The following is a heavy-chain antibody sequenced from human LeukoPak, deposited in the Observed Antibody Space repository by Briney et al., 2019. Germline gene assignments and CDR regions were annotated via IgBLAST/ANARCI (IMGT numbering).Heavy chain of an antibody. CDR3: ARRYSSSWFKPFDL. D-gene: IGHD6-13*01. J-gene: IGHJ3*01. Sequence: GGSLRLSCAASGFTFSSYAMHWVRQAPGKGLEWVSKISSSGSSIYYEDSVKGRFTISRDNAKNSLYLQMNSLRDEETAVYYCARRYSSSWFKPFDLWGQGTMVTVSS. CDR1: GFTFSSYA. V-gene: IGHV3-48*03. CDR2: ISSSGSSI.